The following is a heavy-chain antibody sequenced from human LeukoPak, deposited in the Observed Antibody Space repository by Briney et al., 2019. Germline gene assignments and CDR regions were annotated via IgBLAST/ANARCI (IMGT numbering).Heavy chain of an antibody. Sequence: PGGSLRLSCAASGFTFITYVMHWVRQAPGKGLEWVAVIWYDGSNKYYADSVKGRFTISRDNSKNTLYLQMNSLRAEDTAVFYCARGRRRDANTFDAFDIRGQGTMVTVSS. CDR3: ARGRRRDANTFDAFDI. J-gene: IGHJ3*02. CDR2: IWYDGSNK. V-gene: IGHV3-33*01. CDR1: GFTFITYV. D-gene: IGHD5-24*01.